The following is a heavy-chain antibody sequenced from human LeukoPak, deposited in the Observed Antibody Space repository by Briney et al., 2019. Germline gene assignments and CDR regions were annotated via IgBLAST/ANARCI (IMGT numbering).Heavy chain of an antibody. J-gene: IGHJ6*03. CDR2: ISSSSSYI. CDR3: ASKDIVVVPAAISFYMDV. Sequence: PGGSLRLSCAASGFTFSSYSMNWVRQAPGKGLEWVSSISSSSSYIYYADSVKDRFTISRDNAKNSLYLQMNSLRAEDTAVYYCASKDIVVVPAAISFYMDVWGKGTTVTVSS. D-gene: IGHD2-2*02. CDR1: GFTFSSYS. V-gene: IGHV3-21*01.